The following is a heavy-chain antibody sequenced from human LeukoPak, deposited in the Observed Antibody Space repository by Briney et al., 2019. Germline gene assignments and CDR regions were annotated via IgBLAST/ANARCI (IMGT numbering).Heavy chain of an antibody. CDR1: GYSFTSYW. Sequence: HGESLKIPCKGSGYSFTSYWIGWVRQMPGKGLEWMGIIYPGDSDTRYSPSFQGQVTISADKSISTAYLQWSSPKASDTAMHYCARHLPSSGWYYFDYWGQGTLVTVSS. CDR3: ARHLPSSGWYYFDY. D-gene: IGHD6-19*01. V-gene: IGHV5-51*01. J-gene: IGHJ4*02. CDR2: IYPGDSDT.